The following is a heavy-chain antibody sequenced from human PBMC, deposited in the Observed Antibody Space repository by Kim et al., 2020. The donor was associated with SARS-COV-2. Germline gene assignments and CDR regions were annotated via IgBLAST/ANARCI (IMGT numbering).Heavy chain of an antibody. Sequence: GGSLRLSCAASGFTFSSYSMNWVRQAPGKGLEWVSSISSSSSYIYYADSVKGRFTISRDNAKNSLYLQMNSLRAEDTAVYYCARSHFDWLGDFDYWGQGTLVNVSS. V-gene: IGHV3-21*04. D-gene: IGHD3-9*01. CDR1: GFTFSSYS. J-gene: IGHJ4*02. CDR2: ISSSSSYI. CDR3: ARSHFDWLGDFDY.